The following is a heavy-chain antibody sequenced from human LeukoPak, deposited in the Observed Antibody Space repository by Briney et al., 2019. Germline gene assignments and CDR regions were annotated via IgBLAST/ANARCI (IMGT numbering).Heavy chain of an antibody. V-gene: IGHV1-2*02. CDR3: ARTLEMATIRYFDY. D-gene: IGHD5-24*01. Sequence: GASVKVSCKASGYTFTGYYMHWVRQAPGQGLEWMGWINPNSGGTNYAQKFQGRVTMTRDTSISTAYMELSRLRSDDTAVYYCARTLEMATIRYFDYWGQGTLVTVSS. CDR1: GYTFTGYY. J-gene: IGHJ4*02. CDR2: INPNSGGT.